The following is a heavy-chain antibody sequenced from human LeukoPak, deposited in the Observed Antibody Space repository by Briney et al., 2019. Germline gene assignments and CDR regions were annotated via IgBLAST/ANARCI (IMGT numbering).Heavy chain of an antibody. CDR1: GYTLTELS. Sequence: ASVKVSCKVSGYTLTELSMHWVRQAPGKGLEWMGRFDPEDGETIYAQKLQGRVTVTEDTSTDTAYMELSSLRSEDAAVYYCATEGATTLFDYWGQGTLVTVSS. V-gene: IGHV1-24*01. J-gene: IGHJ4*02. CDR2: FDPEDGET. CDR3: ATEGATTLFDY. D-gene: IGHD1-26*01.